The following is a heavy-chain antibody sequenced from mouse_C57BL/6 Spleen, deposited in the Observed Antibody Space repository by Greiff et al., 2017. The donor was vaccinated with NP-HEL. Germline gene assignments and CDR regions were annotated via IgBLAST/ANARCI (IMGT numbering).Heavy chain of an antibody. V-gene: IGHV1-80*01. CDR2: IYPGDGDT. D-gene: IGHD2-2*01. CDR1: GYAFSSYW. Sequence: VQLQQSGAELVKPGASVKISCKASGYAFSSYWMNWVKQRPGKGLEWIGQIYPGDGDTNYNGKFKGKATLTADKSSSTAYMQLSSLTSEDSAVYFCARSEVTTNWFAYWGQGTLVTVSA. J-gene: IGHJ3*01. CDR3: ARSEVTTNWFAY.